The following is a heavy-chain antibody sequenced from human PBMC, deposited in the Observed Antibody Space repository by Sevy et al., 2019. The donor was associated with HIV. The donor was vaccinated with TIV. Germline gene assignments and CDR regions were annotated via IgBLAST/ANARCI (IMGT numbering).Heavy chain of an antibody. CDR1: VFTFDDYA. CDR3: AKDMWTDSSGYFPDAFDI. Sequence: GGSLRLSCAASVFTFDDYAMHWVRQAPGKGLEWVSGISWNSGSIGYADSVKGRFTISRDNAKNSLYLQMNSLRAEDTALYYCAKDMWTDSSGYFPDAFDIWGQGTMVTVSS. V-gene: IGHV3-9*01. J-gene: IGHJ3*02. D-gene: IGHD3-22*01. CDR2: ISWNSGSI.